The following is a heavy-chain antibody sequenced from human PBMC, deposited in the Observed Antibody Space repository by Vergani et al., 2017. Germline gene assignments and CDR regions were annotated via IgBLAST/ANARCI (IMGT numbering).Heavy chain of an antibody. Sequence: VQLLESGGGLVQPGGSLRLTCAASEFTFNGFGMHWVRQAPDKGLEWVAIIGYNGKNIYYADSVKGRFTISRDNSKNTLYLQMNSLRADDTAVYYCARDQGSKWSLGNNWFGPWGQGTLVTVSS. CDR2: IGYNGKNI. CDR1: EFTFNGFG. D-gene: IGHD1-26*01. V-gene: IGHV3-33*08. J-gene: IGHJ5*02. CDR3: ARDQGSKWSLGNNWFGP.